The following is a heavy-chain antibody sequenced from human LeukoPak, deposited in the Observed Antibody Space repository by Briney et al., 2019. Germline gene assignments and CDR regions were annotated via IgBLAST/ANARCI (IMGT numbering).Heavy chain of an antibody. V-gene: IGHV3-53*01. J-gene: IGHJ4*02. CDR3: AGDSHSPLQGDS. D-gene: IGHD2-21*01. Sequence: GGSLRLSCAASGFTFSSSYMSWVRQAPGKGLEWVSVIYSDGDTYYPESVKGRFTISRDNFKNTLYLQMSSLRAEDTAVYYCAGDSHSPLQGDSWGQGTLVTVSS. CDR2: IYSDGDT. CDR1: GFTFSSSY.